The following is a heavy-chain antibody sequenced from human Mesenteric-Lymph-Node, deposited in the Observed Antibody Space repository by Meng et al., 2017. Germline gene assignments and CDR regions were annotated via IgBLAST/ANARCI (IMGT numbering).Heavy chain of an antibody. Sequence: QVQPHELGPGLVKPSGTLSLTCACSGGSFSGYYWSWIRQPPGKGLEWIGEINDSGSTNYNPSLNSRISISLDKSKNHFSLKVNSVTAADTAVYYCARGKQDAWELLAYWGQGALVTVSS. J-gene: IGHJ4*02. CDR1: GGSFSGYY. CDR2: INDSGST. CDR3: ARGKQDAWELLAY. V-gene: IGHV4-34*10. D-gene: IGHD1-26*01.